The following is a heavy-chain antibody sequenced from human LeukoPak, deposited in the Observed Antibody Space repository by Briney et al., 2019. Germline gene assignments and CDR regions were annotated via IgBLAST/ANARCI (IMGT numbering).Heavy chain of an antibody. CDR1: GFTFSTYW. V-gene: IGHV3-21*01. D-gene: IGHD1-1*01. Sequence: GGSLRLSCAASGFTFSTYWMNWYRQAPGKGLEWVSSISSSSSYIYYADSVKGRFTISRDNAKNSLHLQMNSLRAEDTAVYYCEREYTMAFDIWGQGTMVTVSS. CDR3: EREYTMAFDI. J-gene: IGHJ3*02. CDR2: ISSSSSYI.